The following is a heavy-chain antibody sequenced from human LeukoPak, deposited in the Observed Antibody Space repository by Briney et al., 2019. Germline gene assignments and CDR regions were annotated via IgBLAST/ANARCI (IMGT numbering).Heavy chain of an antibody. CDR3: ARWTVGATGFDY. D-gene: IGHD1-26*01. CDR2: INHSGST. CDR1: GGSFSGYY. J-gene: IGHJ4*02. Sequence: SETLSLTCAVYGGSFSGYYWSWIRQPPGKGLEWIGEINHSGSTNYNPSLKSRVTISVDTSKNQFSLKLSSVTAADTAVYYCARWTVGATGFDYWGQGTLVTVSS. V-gene: IGHV4-34*01.